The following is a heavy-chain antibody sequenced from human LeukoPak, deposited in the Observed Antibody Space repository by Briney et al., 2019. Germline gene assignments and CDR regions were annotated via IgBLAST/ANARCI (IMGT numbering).Heavy chain of an antibody. CDR1: GGSMSNYY. CDR2: ILYSGST. Sequence: PSETLSLTCTVSGGSMSNYYWSWIRQPPGKGLEWIAYILYSGSTNYNPSLKSRVTISIDTSKNQFSLKLSSVTAADTAVYYCARAPFYHYMDVWGKGTTVTVSS. V-gene: IGHV4-59*13. J-gene: IGHJ6*03. CDR3: ARAPFYHYMDV.